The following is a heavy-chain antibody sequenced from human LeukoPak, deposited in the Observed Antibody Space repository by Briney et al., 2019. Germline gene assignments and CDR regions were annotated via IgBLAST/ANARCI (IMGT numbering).Heavy chain of an antibody. CDR2: IYYSGST. D-gene: IGHD6-19*01. CDR1: GGSISSYY. CDR3: ARHVYISGGPWFDP. Sequence: SETLSLTCTVSGGSISSYYWSWIRQPPGKGLEWIEYIYYSGSTKYNPSLNSRVTISVDTSKNQFSLKLDSVTAADTAVYYCARHVYISGGPWFDPWGQGTLVTVSS. J-gene: IGHJ5*02. V-gene: IGHV4-59*08.